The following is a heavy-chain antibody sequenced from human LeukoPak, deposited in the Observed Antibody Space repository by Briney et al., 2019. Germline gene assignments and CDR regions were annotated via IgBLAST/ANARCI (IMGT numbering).Heavy chain of an antibody. CDR3: VGGQTTIVVVSAAMTKVDYYYGMDV. J-gene: IGHJ6*02. CDR2: ISYDGSNK. D-gene: IGHD2-2*01. V-gene: IGHV3-30*03. Sequence: PGGSLRLSCAASGFTFSSYGMHWVRQAPGKGLEWVAVISYDGSNKYYADSVKGRFTISRDNSKNTLYLQMNSLRAEDTAVYYCVGGQTTIVVVSAAMTKVDYYYGMDVWGQGTTVTVSS. CDR1: GFTFSSYG.